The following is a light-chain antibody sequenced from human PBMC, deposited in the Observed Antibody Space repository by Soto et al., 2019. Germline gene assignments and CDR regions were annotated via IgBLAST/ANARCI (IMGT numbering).Light chain of an antibody. CDR1: QSVSSSQ. V-gene: IGKV3-20*01. J-gene: IGKJ5*01. Sequence: EIVLTQSPGTLSLSPGAGASLSCRAGQSVSSSQLAWYQQKPGQAPRLLVYGASSRATGIPERFSGSVSETDFTLSISRLEPEDFAVYYYQHYGNSPLTFGQGTRLEIK. CDR3: QHYGNSPLT. CDR2: GAS.